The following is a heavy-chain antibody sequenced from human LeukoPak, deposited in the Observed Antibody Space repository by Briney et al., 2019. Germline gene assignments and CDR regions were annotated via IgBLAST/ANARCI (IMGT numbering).Heavy chain of an antibody. V-gene: IGHV4-4*07. D-gene: IGHD3-3*01. J-gene: IGHJ6*03. CDR2: IYTSGST. Sequence: SETLSLTCTISGGSISSYYWSWIRQPAGKGLEWIGRIYTSGSTNYNPSLKSRVTMAVDTSKNQFSLKLSSVTAADTAVYYCARVPAFTIFGVVTYYYYYMDAWGKGTTVTVSS. CDR1: GGSISSYY. CDR3: ARVPAFTIFGVVTYYYYYMDA.